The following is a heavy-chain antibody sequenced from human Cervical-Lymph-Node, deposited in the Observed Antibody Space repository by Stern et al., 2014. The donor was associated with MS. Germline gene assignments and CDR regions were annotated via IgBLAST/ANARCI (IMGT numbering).Heavy chain of an antibody. CDR1: GFTFSTSG. J-gene: IGHJ4*02. D-gene: IGHD2-2*02. Sequence: VQLVESGGGVVQPGRSLRLSCAASGFTFSTSGLHWVRQAPDKGLDWVAVLSYDGSNKYYGDYVKGRFTISRDNSKNTVYLQMNSLRAEDTAVYYCANAAALSCRSPSCYKAFEYWGQGILVTVSS. CDR2: LSYDGSNK. CDR3: ANAAALSCRSPSCYKAFEY. V-gene: IGHV3-30*18.